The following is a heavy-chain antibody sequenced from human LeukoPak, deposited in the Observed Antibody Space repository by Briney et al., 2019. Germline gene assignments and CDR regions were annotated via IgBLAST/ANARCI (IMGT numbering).Heavy chain of an antibody. CDR3: ARGLKTYYYGSGSYYWFDY. D-gene: IGHD3-10*01. CDR1: GGSFSGYY. V-gene: IGHV4-34*01. CDR2: INHSGST. J-gene: IGHJ4*02. Sequence: SETLSPTCAVYGGSFSGYYWSWIRQPPGKGLEWIGEINHSGSTNYNPSLKSRVTISVDTSKNQFSLKPSSVTAADTAVYYCARGLKTYYYGSGSYYWFDYWGQGTLVTVSS.